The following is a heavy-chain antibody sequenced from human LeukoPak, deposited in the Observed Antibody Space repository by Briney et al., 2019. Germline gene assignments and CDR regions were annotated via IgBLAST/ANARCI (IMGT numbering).Heavy chain of an antibody. J-gene: IGHJ4*02. CDR2: IYYSGST. V-gene: IGHV4-39*07. CDR3: ARVGIAGTTPDY. CDR1: GGSISSSSYY. D-gene: IGHD1-7*01. Sequence: SETLSLTCTVSGGSISSSSYYWGWIRQPPGKGLEWIGSIYYSGSTYYNPSLKVRVTISVATSKIPFSLKLGTVPAAATSLYSCARVGIAGTTPDYWGLRTLVTVSS.